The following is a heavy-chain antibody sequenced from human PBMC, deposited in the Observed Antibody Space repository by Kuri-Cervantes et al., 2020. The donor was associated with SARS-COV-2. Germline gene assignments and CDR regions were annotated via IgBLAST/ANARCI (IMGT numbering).Heavy chain of an antibody. Sequence: ETLSLTCTVSGGSISSYYWSWIRQPPGKGLEWVSGLGGSGDVTYYADSVKGRFTISRDNSNNTLYLQMNSLRGEDTAVYYCAKLFGVVVAGTLDYWDQGTLVTVSS. J-gene: IGHJ4*02. CDR1: GGSISSYY. CDR3: AKLFGVVVAGTLDY. D-gene: IGHD2-15*01. CDR2: LGGSGDVT. V-gene: IGHV3-23*01.